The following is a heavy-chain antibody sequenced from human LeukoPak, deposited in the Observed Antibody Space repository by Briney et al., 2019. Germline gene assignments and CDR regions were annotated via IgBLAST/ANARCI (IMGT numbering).Heavy chain of an antibody. CDR3: ASIMRDYYDSSGTLFDY. Sequence: GGSLRLSCAASGFTFSSSGMHWVRQAPGKGLDWVAYIPSDGSNKYYADSVKGRFTISRDNSKNTLYLQMNSLRAEDTAVYYCASIMRDYYDSSGTLFDYWGQGTLVTVSS. CDR2: IPSDGSNK. J-gene: IGHJ4*02. D-gene: IGHD3-22*01. CDR1: GFTFSSSG. V-gene: IGHV3-30*02.